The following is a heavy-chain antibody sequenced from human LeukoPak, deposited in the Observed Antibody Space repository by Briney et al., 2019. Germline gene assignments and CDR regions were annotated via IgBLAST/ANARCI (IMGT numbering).Heavy chain of an antibody. Sequence: PGGSLRLSCAASGFTFSRYWMHWVRQAPGKGLVWVSRINHDGSAATYADSVEGRFTISRDNAKNTLYLQMNSLRAEDTAIYYCTRAEIAVAGPFVYWGQGTLVTVSS. V-gene: IGHV3-74*01. CDR2: INHDGSAA. CDR3: TRAEIAVAGPFVY. J-gene: IGHJ4*02. CDR1: GFTFSRYW. D-gene: IGHD6-19*01.